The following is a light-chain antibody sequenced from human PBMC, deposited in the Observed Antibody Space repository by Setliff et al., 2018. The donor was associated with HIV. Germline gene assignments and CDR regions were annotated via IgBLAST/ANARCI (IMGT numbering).Light chain of an antibody. CDR1: SSDVGTYNL. V-gene: IGLV2-23*01. Sequence: QSVLTQPASVSGSPGQSITISCTGTSSDVGTYNLVSWYQQYPGKAPKLLIYVGNKRPSGVSNRFSGSKSGNTASLTISGLQAEDEADYYCCSNTGSNSYVFGTGTKVTVL. CDR3: CSNTGSNSYV. J-gene: IGLJ1*01. CDR2: VGN.